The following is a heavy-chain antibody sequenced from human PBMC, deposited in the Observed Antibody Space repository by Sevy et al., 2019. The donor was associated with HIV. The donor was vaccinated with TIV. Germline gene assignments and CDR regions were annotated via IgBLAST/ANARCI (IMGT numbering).Heavy chain of an antibody. D-gene: IGHD3-10*01. J-gene: IGHJ4*02. CDR3: ARDRGSGKNVFFDY. CDR2: ISYDGSNK. Sequence: GGSLRLSCAASGFTFSSYAMHWVRQAPGKGLEWVAVISYDGSNKYYADSVKGRFTISRDNSKNTLYLQMNSLRTEDTAVYYCARDRGSGKNVFFDYLGQGTLVTVSS. CDR1: GFTFSSYA. V-gene: IGHV3-30-3*01.